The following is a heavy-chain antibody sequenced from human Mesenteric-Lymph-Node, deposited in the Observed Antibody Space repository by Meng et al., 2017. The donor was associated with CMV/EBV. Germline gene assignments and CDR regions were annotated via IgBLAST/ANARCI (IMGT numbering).Heavy chain of an antibody. CDR2: INHSGSI. D-gene: IGHD3-22*01. CDR1: GGSFTDYY. Sequence: SETLSLTCAVYGGSFTDYYWSWIRQPPGKGLEWIGEINHSGSINYNPSFKSRVIISVDTSKNQFSLKLSSVTAADTAVYYCARRGKYYYDRSGYSQYWGQGTLVTVSS. V-gene: IGHV4-34*01. J-gene: IGHJ1*01. CDR3: ARRGKYYYDRSGYSQY.